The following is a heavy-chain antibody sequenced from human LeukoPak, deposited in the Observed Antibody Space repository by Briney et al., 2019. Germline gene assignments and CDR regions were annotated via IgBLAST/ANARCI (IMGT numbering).Heavy chain of an antibody. D-gene: IGHD3-10*01. CDR1: GLTFSSYG. J-gene: IGHJ3*02. CDR3: AKARVTMVREGDAFDI. Sequence: GGSLRLSCAASGLTFSSYGMSWVRQAPGKGLEWVSAISGSGGSTYYADSVKGRFTISRDNSKNTLYLQMNSLRAEDTAVYYCAKARVTMVREGDAFDIWGQGTMVTVSS. CDR2: ISGSGGST. V-gene: IGHV3-23*01.